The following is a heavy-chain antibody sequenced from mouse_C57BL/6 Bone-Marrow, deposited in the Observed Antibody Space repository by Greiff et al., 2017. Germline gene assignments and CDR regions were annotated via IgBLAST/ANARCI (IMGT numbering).Heavy chain of an antibody. CDR1: GYTFTDYN. Sequence: EVQLQQSGPELVKPGASVKMSCKASGYTFTDYNMHWVKQSHGKSLEWIGYINPNNGGTSYNQKFKGKATLTVNKSSSTAYMELRSLTSEDSAVYYCASDYYGRSPWYFEVWGTESTGTVSS. V-gene: IGHV1-22*01. D-gene: IGHD1-1*01. CDR2: INPNNGGT. CDR3: ASDYYGRSPWYFEV. J-gene: IGHJ1*03.